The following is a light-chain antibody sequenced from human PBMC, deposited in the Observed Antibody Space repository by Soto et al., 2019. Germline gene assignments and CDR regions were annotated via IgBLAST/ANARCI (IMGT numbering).Light chain of an antibody. Sequence: EILMTQSPATLSVSPGEGLTLSCRASQSISRTLAWYQQRHGQAPRLLIYGASSRATGVPARFSGSGSGTEFTLTISRLEPEDSAVYYCQHYDSSPGFTFGGGTKMEIK. CDR3: QHYDSSPGFT. CDR1: QSISRT. V-gene: IGKV3-15*01. CDR2: GAS. J-gene: IGKJ4*01.